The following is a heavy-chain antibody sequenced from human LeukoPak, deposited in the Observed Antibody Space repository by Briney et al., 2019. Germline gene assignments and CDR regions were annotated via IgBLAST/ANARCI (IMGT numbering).Heavy chain of an antibody. CDR2: INHSGST. J-gene: IGHJ4*02. Sequence: PSETLSLTCAVYGGSFSGYYWSWIRQPPGKGLEWVGEINHSGSTNYNPSLKRRVTMSVDTSKNQFSLKLSPVTAADPAVYYCARQWGSSYDSSGYNDYWGQGTLVTASS. D-gene: IGHD3-22*01. CDR1: GGSFSGYY. CDR3: ARQWGSSYDSSGYNDY. V-gene: IGHV4-34*01.